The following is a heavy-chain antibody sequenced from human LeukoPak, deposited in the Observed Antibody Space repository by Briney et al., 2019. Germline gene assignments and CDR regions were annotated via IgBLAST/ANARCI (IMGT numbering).Heavy chain of an antibody. V-gene: IGHV4-61*02. CDR3: ARAHYGGNSGFDY. Sequence: SETLSLTCTVSGDSISSGSYYWSWIRQPAGKGLEWIGRIYTSGSTNYNPSLKSRVTISVDTSKNQFSLKLSSVTAADTAVYYCARAHYGGNSGFDYWGQGTLVTVSS. CDR2: IYTSGST. J-gene: IGHJ4*02. CDR1: GDSISSGSYY. D-gene: IGHD4-23*01.